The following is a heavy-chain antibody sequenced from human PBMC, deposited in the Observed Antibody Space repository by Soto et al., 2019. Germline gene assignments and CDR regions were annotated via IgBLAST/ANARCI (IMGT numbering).Heavy chain of an antibody. J-gene: IGHJ4*02. CDR3: AKDHRLGQWLVTYFDY. D-gene: IGHD6-19*01. Sequence: EVQLLESGGGLVQPGGSLRLSCAASGFTFSSYAMSWVRQAPGKGLEWVSAISGSGGSTYYADSVKGRFTISRDTSKNTLYLQMNSLRAEDTAVYYCAKDHRLGQWLVTYFDYWGQGTLVTVSS. CDR1: GFTFSSYA. CDR2: ISGSGGST. V-gene: IGHV3-23*01.